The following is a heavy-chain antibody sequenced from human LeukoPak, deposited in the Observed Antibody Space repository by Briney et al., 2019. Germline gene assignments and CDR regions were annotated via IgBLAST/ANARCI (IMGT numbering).Heavy chain of an antibody. CDR1: GVSISSSGYY. Sequence: PSETLSLTCSVSGVSISSSGYYWGWIRQPPGKGLEWIGTIFYSGTTYYNPSLKSRVIISLDTSKNLFSLKLSSVTAADTAVYYCARDTNDSSGYSDSWGQGTLVTVSS. J-gene: IGHJ4*02. CDR2: IFYSGTT. CDR3: ARDTNDSSGYSDS. D-gene: IGHD3-22*01. V-gene: IGHV4-39*07.